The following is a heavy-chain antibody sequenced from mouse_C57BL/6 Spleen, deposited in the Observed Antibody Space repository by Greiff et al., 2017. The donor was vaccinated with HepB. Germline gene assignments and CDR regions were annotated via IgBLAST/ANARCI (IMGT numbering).Heavy chain of an antibody. D-gene: IGHD1-1*01. CDR1: GYAFSSSW. CDR3: ARSHYYGSSHYAMDY. V-gene: IGHV1-82*01. CDR2: IYPGDGDT. Sequence: VQLQQSGPELVKPGASVKISCKASGYAFSSSWMNWVKQRPGKGLEWIGRIYPGDGDTNYNGKFKGKATLTADKSSSTAYMQLSSLTSEDSAVYFYARSHYYGSSHYAMDYWGQGTSVTVSS. J-gene: IGHJ4*01.